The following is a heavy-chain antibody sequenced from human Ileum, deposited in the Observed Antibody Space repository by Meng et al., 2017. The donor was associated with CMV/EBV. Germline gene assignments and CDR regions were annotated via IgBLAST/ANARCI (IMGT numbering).Heavy chain of an antibody. V-gene: IGHV3-30-3*01. CDR2: ISYDGSNK. J-gene: IGHJ6*02. D-gene: IGHD2-2*01. CDR3: ARDLTYCSSTSCYLMKYYYYYGMDV. Sequence: HCVRQAPGKGLEWVAVISYDGSNKYYAASVKGRFTISRDNSKNTLYLQMNSLRAEDTAVYYCARDLTYCSSTSCYLMKYYYYYGMDVWGQGTTVTVSS.